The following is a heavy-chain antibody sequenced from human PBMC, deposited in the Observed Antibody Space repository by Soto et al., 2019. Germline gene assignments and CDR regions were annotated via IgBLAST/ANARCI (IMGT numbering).Heavy chain of an antibody. CDR2: MNPNSGNT. CDR1: GYTFTSYD. Sequence: QVQLVQSGAEVKKPGASVKVSCKASGYTFTSYDINWVRQATGQGLEWMGWMNPNSGNTGYAQKFQGKVTMTRNNSISTAYMELSSLRSEDTAVYYCARRGYSSSWYYYYYCGMDVWGQGTTVTVSS. CDR3: ARRGYSSSWYYYYYCGMDV. V-gene: IGHV1-8*01. J-gene: IGHJ6*02. D-gene: IGHD6-13*01.